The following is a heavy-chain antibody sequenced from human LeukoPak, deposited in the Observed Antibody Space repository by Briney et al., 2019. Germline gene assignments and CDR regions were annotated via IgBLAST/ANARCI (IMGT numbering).Heavy chain of an antibody. D-gene: IGHD2-2*01. Sequence: SETLSLTCTVSGGSISSSSYYWGWIRQPPGKGLEWIGRIYTSGSTNYNPSLKSRVTISVDTSKNQFSLKLSSVTAADTAVYYCAREILVVPAAPMYYFDYWGQGTLVTVSS. CDR2: IYTSGST. CDR1: GGSISSSSYY. CDR3: AREILVVPAAPMYYFDY. V-gene: IGHV4-61*02. J-gene: IGHJ4*02.